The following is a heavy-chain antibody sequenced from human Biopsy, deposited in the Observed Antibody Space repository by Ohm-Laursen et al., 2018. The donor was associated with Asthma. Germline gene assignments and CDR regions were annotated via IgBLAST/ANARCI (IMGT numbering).Heavy chain of an antibody. CDR1: GGTFSNFA. CDR3: ARCQVGYSSGWSLLLKKIYYSGMDV. CDR2: IMTVFGTT. D-gene: IGHD6-19*01. V-gene: IGHV1-69*13. Sequence: SVKVSCKAPGGTFSNFAISWGRQAPGQGLEWLGGIMTVFGTTKHAQKFQGRVTITADESTSTAYMEVTSLRSEDTAIYYCARCQVGYSSGWSLLLKKIYYSGMDVWGQGTAVTVSS. J-gene: IGHJ6*02.